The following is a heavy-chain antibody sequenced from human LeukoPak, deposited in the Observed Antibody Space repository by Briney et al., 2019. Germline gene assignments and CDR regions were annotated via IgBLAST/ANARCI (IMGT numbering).Heavy chain of an antibody. CDR3: ARDDYGETLDY. V-gene: IGHV3-23*01. Sequence: PGGSLRLSCAASGFTFNNYAMSWVRQAPGKGLEWVSAISGRGGSTYYADSVKGRFTISRDNSKNTLYLQMNSLRAEDTAVYYCARDDYGETLDYWGQGTLVTVSS. CDR2: ISGRGGST. CDR1: GFTFNNYA. D-gene: IGHD4-17*01. J-gene: IGHJ4*02.